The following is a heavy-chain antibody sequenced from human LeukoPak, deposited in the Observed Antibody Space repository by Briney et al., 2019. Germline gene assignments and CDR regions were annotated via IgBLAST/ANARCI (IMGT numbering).Heavy chain of an antibody. CDR1: GFSFSNAW. CDR3: TTVPLPVHFDY. J-gene: IGHJ4*02. Sequence: PGGSLRLSCAASGFSFSNAWMIWVRQAPGKGLEWVGRIKTETDGGTTDYAAPVKGRFTISRDDSKNTLYLQMNSLKTEDTAVYYCTTVPLPVHFDYWAQGTLVTVSS. CDR2: IKTETDGGTT. V-gene: IGHV3-15*01. D-gene: IGHD6-6*01.